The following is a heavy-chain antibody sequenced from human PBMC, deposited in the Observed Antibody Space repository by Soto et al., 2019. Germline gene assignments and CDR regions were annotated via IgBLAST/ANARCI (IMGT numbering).Heavy chain of an antibody. D-gene: IGHD6-19*01. CDR2: IYYSGST. V-gene: IGHV4-61*01. CDR1: GGSVTSGSYY. CDR3: ASGYNSGWYGFDY. J-gene: IGHJ4*02. Sequence: QVQLQESGPGLVKPSETLSLTCTVSGGSVTSGSYYWSWIWQPPGKGLEWIGYIYYSGSTNYNPSLKSRVTMSLDTSKNQFSLNLSSVTAADTAVYYCASGYNSGWYGFDYWGQGTLVTVSS.